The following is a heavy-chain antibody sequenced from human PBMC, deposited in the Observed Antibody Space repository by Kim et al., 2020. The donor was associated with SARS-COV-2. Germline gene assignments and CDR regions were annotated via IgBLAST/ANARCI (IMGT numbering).Heavy chain of an antibody. J-gene: IGHJ5*02. Sequence: YAQKLQGRVTMTTDTATSTAYMELRSLRSDDTAVYYCARKGSSWYNWFDPWGQGTLVTVSS. D-gene: IGHD6-13*01. V-gene: IGHV1-18*01. CDR3: ARKGSSWYNWFDP.